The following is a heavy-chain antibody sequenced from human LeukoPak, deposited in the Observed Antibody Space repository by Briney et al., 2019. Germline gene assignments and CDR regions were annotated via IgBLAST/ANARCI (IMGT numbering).Heavy chain of an antibody. V-gene: IGHV1-2*02. CDR2: INPNSGGT. J-gene: IGHJ4*02. D-gene: IGHD3-22*01. CDR3: ARGYYYDSSGYYYPDY. Sequence: ASVKVSCKASRYTFTGYYMHWVRQAPGQGLEWMGWINPNSGGTNYAQKFQGRVTMTRDTSISTAYMELSRLRSDDTAVYYCARGYYYDSSGYYYPDYWGQGTLVTVSS. CDR1: RYTFTGYY.